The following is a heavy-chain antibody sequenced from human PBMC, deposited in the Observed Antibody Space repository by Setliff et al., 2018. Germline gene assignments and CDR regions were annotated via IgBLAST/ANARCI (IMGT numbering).Heavy chain of an antibody. D-gene: IGHD2-15*01. CDR3: IVNMVRPVTGLDS. V-gene: IGHV1-46*01. Sequence: ASVKVSCKASGYTLTSNHVHRGRQAPGQGLEWMGTINPNDGYTIYAPAFQGRVAMTTDTSTGTAYMELSGLTSADTAIYYCIVNMVRPVTGLDSWGPGTLVTVSS. CDR2: INPNDGYT. J-gene: IGHJ4*02. CDR1: GYTLTSNH.